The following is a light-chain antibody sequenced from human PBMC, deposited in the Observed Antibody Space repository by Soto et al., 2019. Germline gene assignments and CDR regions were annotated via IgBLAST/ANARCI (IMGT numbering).Light chain of an antibody. V-gene: IGKV3-20*01. CDR2: GAS. J-gene: IGKJ4*01. CDR3: QQYGRAPPFT. CDR1: HSVSSRY. Sequence: EIVLTQSPGTLSLSPGERATLSCRASHSVSSRYLAWYQHKPGQAPRLLIYGASSRATGIPDRFSGSGSGTDFTLTISRLEPEDFALYYCQQYGRAPPFTFGGGTKVEIK.